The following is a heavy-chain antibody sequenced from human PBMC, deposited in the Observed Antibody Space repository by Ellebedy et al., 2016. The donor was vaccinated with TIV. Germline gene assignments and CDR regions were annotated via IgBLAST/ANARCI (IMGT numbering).Heavy chain of an antibody. J-gene: IGHJ6*02. CDR2: INPSGGST. CDR3: ARSLVATYYYYGMDV. V-gene: IGHV1-46*01. CDR1: GYTFTSYY. Sequence: ASVKVSXXASGYTFTSYYMHWVRQAPGQGLEWMGIINPSGGSTSYAQKIQGRVTMTRDTSTSTVYMELSSLRSEDTAVYYCARSLVATYYYYGMDVWGQGTTVTVSS. D-gene: IGHD2-15*01.